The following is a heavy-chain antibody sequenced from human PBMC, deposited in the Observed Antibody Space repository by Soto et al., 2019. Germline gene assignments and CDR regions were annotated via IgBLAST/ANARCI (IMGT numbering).Heavy chain of an antibody. CDR3: HSDNWY. D-gene: IGHD1-1*01. V-gene: IGHV3-23*01. CDR1: GFTFSSHA. J-gene: IGHJ4*02. Sequence: EVQLLDSGGTLVQPGGSLRLSCAVSGFTFSSHAMSWVRQAPGKGLEWVSSITHNDGTTFYADSVKGRFTISRDNSKNMVFLQMNSLRVEDTAIYYCHSDNWYWGQGTLVTVSS. CDR2: ITHNDGTT.